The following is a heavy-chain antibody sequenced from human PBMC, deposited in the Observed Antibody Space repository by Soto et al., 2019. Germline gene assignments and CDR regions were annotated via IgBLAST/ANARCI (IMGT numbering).Heavy chain of an antibody. J-gene: IGHJ4*02. CDR2: INDDGRRT. Sequence: EVQLVESGGGLVQPGGSLRLSCAAPGFTFSSYWMHWVRQAPGKGLEWVSRINDDGRRTSYADSVKGRFTISRDNAKNMLYLQMNSLRDDHTAIYYCARRHRPSYTSDYWGQGTLVTVSS. CDR3: ARRHRPSYTSDY. V-gene: IGHV3-74*01. D-gene: IGHD4-4*01. CDR1: GFTFSSYW.